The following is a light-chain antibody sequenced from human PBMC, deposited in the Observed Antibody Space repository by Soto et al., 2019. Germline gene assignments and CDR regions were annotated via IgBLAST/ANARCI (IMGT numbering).Light chain of an antibody. CDR3: QQYGSSPVT. Sequence: EIVLTQSPGTLSLSPGERATLSCRASQSVSSSYLAWYQQKPGQDPRHLIYGASSRATGIPDRFSGSGSGTDFTLTISRLKPEDVAVYYCQQYGSSPVTFGQGPKVEIK. CDR1: QSVSSSY. V-gene: IGKV3-20*01. J-gene: IGKJ1*01. CDR2: GAS.